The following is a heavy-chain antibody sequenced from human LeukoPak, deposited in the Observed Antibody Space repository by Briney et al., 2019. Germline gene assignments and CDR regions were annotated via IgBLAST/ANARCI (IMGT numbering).Heavy chain of an antibody. D-gene: IGHD6-19*01. CDR3: AKAYWDTFGWYYFDY. Sequence: GGSLRLSCAASGFTFSSHAMNWVRQAPGKGLEWVSAISGSGDSTYYADSVKGRFTISRDNSKNTLYLQMNSLRPEDTAVYYCAKAYWDTFGWYYFDYWGQGTLVTVSS. CDR2: ISGSGDST. V-gene: IGHV3-23*01. CDR1: GFTFSSHA. J-gene: IGHJ4*02.